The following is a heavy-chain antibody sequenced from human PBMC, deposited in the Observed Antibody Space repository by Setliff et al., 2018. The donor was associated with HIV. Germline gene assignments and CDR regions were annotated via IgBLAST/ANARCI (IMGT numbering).Heavy chain of an antibody. CDR1: GGSISYHY. D-gene: IGHD3-9*01. Sequence: SETLSLTCTVSGGSISYHYWSWIRQPPGKGLEWIGYINSSGTTNYNPSLKSRVNISVDTPNNHFSLRLSSVTAADTAMYYCARDQSDYNVLTSFGDFDYWGHGTLVTVSS. CDR3: ARDQSDYNVLTSFGDFDY. J-gene: IGHJ4*01. CDR2: INSSGTT. V-gene: IGHV4-4*08.